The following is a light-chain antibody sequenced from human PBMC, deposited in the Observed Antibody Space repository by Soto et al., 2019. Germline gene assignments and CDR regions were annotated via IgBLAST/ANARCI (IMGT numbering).Light chain of an antibody. CDR2: RDS. CDR3: QVWDSSTGEV. J-gene: IGLJ2*01. CDR1: NIGSKN. Sequence: SYELTQPLSVSVALGQTARITCGGTNIGSKNVHWYQQKPGQAPVLVIYRDSNRPSGIPVRFSGSNSGNTATLPISRAQAGYEADYICQVWDSSTGEVFGGGTKLTVL. V-gene: IGLV3-9*01.